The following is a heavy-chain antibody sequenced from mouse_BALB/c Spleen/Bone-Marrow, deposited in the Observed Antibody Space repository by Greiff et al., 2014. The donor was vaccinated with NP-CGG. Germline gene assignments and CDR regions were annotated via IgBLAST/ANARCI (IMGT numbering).Heavy chain of an antibody. J-gene: IGHJ3*01. CDR2: IYPYNGVT. V-gene: IGHV1S29*02. Sequence: VQLKESGPELLKPGASVKISCKASGYTFTDYNMHWGKQSHGKSLEWIGYIYPYNGVTAYNQKFKSKATLTVDNSSSTAYMEFRSLTSEDSAVYYCARIYYGYEFTYWGQGTQVTVSA. CDR3: ARIYYGYEFTY. D-gene: IGHD2-2*01. CDR1: GYTFTDYN.